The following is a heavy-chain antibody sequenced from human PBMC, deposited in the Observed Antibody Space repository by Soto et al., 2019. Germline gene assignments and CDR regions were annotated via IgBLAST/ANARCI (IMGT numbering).Heavy chain of an antibody. CDR3: ASYSYGYSYFLDY. CDR2: IYGSGGSGTT. V-gene: IGHV4-30-4*01. CDR1: GDSITNGGYY. D-gene: IGHD5-18*01. J-gene: IGHJ4*02. Sequence: TLSLTCTVTGDSITNGGYYWSWIRPHPGKGLEWLGYIYGSGGSGTTYYNPSLKSRVTISLDTSENQFSLRLTSVTAADTALYYCASYSYGYSYFLDYWGQGTLVTVSS.